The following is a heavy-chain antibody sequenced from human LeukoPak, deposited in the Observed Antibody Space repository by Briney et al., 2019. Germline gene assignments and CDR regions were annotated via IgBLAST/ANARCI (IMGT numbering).Heavy chain of an antibody. V-gene: IGHV1-18*01. CDR2: ISAYNGNT. CDR3: ARDRVLYCSSTSCYLAY. J-gene: IGHJ4*02. Sequence: ASVKVSCKASGYTFTSYGISWVRQAPGQGLEWMGWISAYNGNTNYAQKLQGRVTMTIDTSTSTAYMELRSLRSDDTAVYYCARDRVLYCSSTSCYLAYWGQGTLVTVSS. CDR1: GYTFTSYG. D-gene: IGHD2-2*01.